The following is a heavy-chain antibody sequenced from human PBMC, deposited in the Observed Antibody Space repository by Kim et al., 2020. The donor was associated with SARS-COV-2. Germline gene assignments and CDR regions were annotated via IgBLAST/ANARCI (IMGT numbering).Heavy chain of an antibody. CDR3: VGGGGFDI. Sequence: SQTLSLTCVISGDSVSSNSGAWNWIRQSPSRGLEWLGRTYYRSKWYNAYAISVKSRIIMNPDTSKNHFSLQLKSVTLEDTAVYYCVGGGGFDIWGPGTLVTVS. CDR2: TYYRSKWYN. CDR1: GDSVSSNSGA. D-gene: IGHD3-10*01. J-gene: IGHJ4*02. V-gene: IGHV6-1*01.